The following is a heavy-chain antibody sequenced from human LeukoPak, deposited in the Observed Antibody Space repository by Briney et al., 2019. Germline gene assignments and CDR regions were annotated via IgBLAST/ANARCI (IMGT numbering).Heavy chain of an antibody. CDR3: ARGGIVGAFIDY. J-gene: IGHJ4*02. CDR1: GYTFTSYD. V-gene: IGHV1-18*01. Sequence: ASVKVSCKASGYTFTSYDINWVRQATGQGLEWMGWISGYNGNTNYAQKFQGRVTMTTDRSTTTAYMELRNLTSDDTAVYYCARGGIVGAFIDYWGQGTLVIVSS. CDR2: ISGYNGNT. D-gene: IGHD1-26*01.